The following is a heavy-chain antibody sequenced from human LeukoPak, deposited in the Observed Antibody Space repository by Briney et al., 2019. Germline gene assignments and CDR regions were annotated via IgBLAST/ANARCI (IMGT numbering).Heavy chain of an antibody. J-gene: IGHJ3*02. D-gene: IGHD6-13*01. V-gene: IGHV3-33*01. CDR2: IWYDGSNK. Sequence: GGSLRLSCAASGFTFSSYGMHWVRPAPGKGLEGVAVIWYDGSNKYYADSVKGRFTISRDNSKNTLYLQMNSLRAEDTAVSSCARDRSNSSSWLGRAFDIWGQGTMVTVSS. CDR1: GFTFSSYG. CDR3: ARDRSNSSSWLGRAFDI.